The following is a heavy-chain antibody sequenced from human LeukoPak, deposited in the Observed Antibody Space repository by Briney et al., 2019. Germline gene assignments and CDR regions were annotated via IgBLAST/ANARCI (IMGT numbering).Heavy chain of an antibody. CDR3: ARAQYQLLYGYYNYYMDV. CDR1: GYTFTGYY. Sequence: ASVKVSCKASGYTFTGYYIHWVRLAPGQGLEWMGWIKPYTGGTNTAQKFQGRVTLTGDTSISTAYMELSGLTSDDTAVYYCARAQYQLLYGYYNYYMDVWGKGTTVTVSS. CDR2: IKPYTGGT. D-gene: IGHD2-2*02. J-gene: IGHJ6*03. V-gene: IGHV1-2*02.